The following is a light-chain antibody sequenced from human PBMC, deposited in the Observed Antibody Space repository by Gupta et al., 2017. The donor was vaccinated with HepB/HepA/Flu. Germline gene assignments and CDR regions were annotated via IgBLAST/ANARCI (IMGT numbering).Light chain of an antibody. CDR2: AVN. Sequence: QSALTQPASVSGSPGQSISISCTGSSSDVGAYNYVSWYQQHPGKAPKLMIYAVNNRPSGVSNRFSGSKSGNTASLTISGRQAEDEADYYCTSYTTSSTYVFGTGTKVTVL. CDR1: SSDVGAYNY. J-gene: IGLJ1*01. CDR3: TSYTTSSTYV. V-gene: IGLV2-14*03.